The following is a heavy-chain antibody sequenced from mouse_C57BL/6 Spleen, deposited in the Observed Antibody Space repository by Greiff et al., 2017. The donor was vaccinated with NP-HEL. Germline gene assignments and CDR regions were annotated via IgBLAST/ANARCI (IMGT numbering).Heavy chain of an antibody. CDR2: IYPGDGDT. V-gene: IGHV1-80*01. J-gene: IGHJ1*03. D-gene: IGHD2-3*01. CDR1: GYAFSSYW. CDR3: ARCGYSWYFDV. Sequence: VQLQQSGAELVKPGASVKISCKASGYAFSSYWLNWVKQRPGKGLEWIGQIYPGDGDTNYNGKFKGKATLTADKSSSTAYMQLSSLTSEDSAVYFCARCGYSWYFDVWGTGTTVTVSS.